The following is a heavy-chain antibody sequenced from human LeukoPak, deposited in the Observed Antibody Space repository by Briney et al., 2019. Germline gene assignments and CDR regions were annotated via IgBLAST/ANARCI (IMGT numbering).Heavy chain of an antibody. V-gene: IGHV3-23*01. Sequence: AGGSLRLSCAASGFTVNTYAMSWVRQAPGKGLEWVSAISGRDDATYYTDSVKGQFTIFRDNSKNTLYLHMNSLRAEDTALYYCAKDRVAAGGIGELEHWGQGTLVTVSS. J-gene: IGHJ1*01. CDR2: ISGRDDAT. D-gene: IGHD6-13*01. CDR1: GFTVNTYA. CDR3: AKDRVAAGGIGELEH.